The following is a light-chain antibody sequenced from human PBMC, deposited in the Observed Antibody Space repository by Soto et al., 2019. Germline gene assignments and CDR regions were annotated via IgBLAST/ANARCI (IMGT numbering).Light chain of an antibody. J-gene: IGKJ2*01. CDR1: QSISSY. V-gene: IGKV1-39*01. Sequence: DIQMTQSPSSLSASVGDRVTITCRASQSISSYLNWYQQKPGKAPKLLIYAASSLQSAVPSRFSGSGSGTDFTLTISSLQPEDFATYYCQQGYSTPPTFGQGTKLEIK. CDR3: QQGYSTPPT. CDR2: AAS.